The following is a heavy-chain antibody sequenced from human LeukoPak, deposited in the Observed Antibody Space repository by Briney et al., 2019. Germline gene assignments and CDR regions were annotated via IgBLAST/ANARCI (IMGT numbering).Heavy chain of an antibody. CDR1: GFAFSRYG. D-gene: IGHD3-22*01. CDR3: AKDLSDSSDYWYGELDY. CDR2: ISYHGSHK. J-gene: IGHJ4*02. V-gene: IGHV3-30*18. Sequence: PGGSLRLSCAASGFAFSRYGIHWVGQAPGKGLEWVGLISYHGSHKYYGDSVRGRFTISRDNSKNTLYLQMTSLRTEDTAMYYCAKDLSDSSDYWYGELDYWGQGILVTVSS.